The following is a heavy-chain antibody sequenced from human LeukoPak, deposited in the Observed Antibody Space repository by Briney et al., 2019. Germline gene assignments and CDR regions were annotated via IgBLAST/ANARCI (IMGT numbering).Heavy chain of an antibody. D-gene: IGHD1-26*01. CDR3: ARVGVATPRNNWFDP. CDR2: IGSDSKT. Sequence: GGSLRLSCAASGFTLSGFAMTWVRQAPGKGLEWVSSIGSDSKTHYSESVKGRFAISRDNSKSTLFLQMNSLRAEDTAVYYCARVGVATPRNNWFDPWGQGTLVTVSS. V-gene: IGHV3-23*01. CDR1: GFTLSGFA. J-gene: IGHJ5*02.